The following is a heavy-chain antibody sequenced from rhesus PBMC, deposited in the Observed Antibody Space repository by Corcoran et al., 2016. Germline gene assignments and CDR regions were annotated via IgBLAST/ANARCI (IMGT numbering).Heavy chain of an antibody. CDR1: GYSISSHY. D-gene: IGHD6-25*01. CDR2: IYVSSGST. J-gene: IGHJ4*01. V-gene: IGHV4-165*01. CDR3: ARDRYSGSRFDY. Sequence: QVQLQESGPGLVKPSETLSLTCAVSGYSISSHYWSWIRQPPGKGLEWIGYIYVSSGSTYYNPALKSRGTISTDTSKNQFSRKLSSGTAADTAVYYCARDRYSGSRFDYWGQGVLVTVSS.